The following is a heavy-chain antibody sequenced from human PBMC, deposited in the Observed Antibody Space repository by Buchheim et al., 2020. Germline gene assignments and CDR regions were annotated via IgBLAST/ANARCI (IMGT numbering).Heavy chain of an antibody. D-gene: IGHD3-9*01. J-gene: IGHJ5*02. V-gene: IGHV5-51*01. CDR2: INPGDSDT. Sequence: EVQLVQSGAEVKKSGESLKISCKGSGYSFSTYWIAWVRQMPGKGLEWMGIINPGDSDTSYSPSFEGQVTISVDKSISTASLQWSRLKASDTAIYYCVLSDVLTGRTWFDPWGQGTL. CDR3: VLSDVLTGRTWFDP. CDR1: GYSFSTYW.